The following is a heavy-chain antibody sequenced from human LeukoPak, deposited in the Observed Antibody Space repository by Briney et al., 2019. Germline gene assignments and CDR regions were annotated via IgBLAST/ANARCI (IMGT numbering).Heavy chain of an antibody. J-gene: IGHJ4*02. V-gene: IGHV3-23*01. CDR1: GFTFSTSA. CDR2: ISGSGDST. Sequence: GGSLRLSSAASGFTFSTSAMSWVRQAPGKGPEWVSGISGSGDSTYYVDSVKGRFTISRDNSKSTLYLHMNSLRAEDTAIYYCAKQRSEVPVAASNYWGQGTLVTVSS. D-gene: IGHD2-2*01. CDR3: AKQRSEVPVAASNY.